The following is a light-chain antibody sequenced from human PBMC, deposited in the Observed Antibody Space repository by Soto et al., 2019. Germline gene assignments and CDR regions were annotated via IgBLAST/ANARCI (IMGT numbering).Light chain of an antibody. V-gene: IGKV1-39*01. CDR1: QSISFY. CDR2: AAS. J-gene: IGKJ5*01. CDR3: QQSYSTPPIT. Sequence: DIQMTQSPSSLSASVGDRVTITCRASQSISFYLNWYQQKPGKAPKLLIYAASSLQSGVPSRFSGSGSGIDFTLTISSLQPEDFATYYCQQSYSTPPITFGQGTRLEIK.